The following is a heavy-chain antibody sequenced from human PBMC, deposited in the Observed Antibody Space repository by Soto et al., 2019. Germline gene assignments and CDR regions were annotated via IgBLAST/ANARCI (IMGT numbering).Heavy chain of an antibody. CDR1: GFTFSSYA. CDR3: AKDVAVAGTNLDY. Sequence: GGSLRLSCAASGFTFSSYAMSWVRQAPGKGLEWVSAVSRGGITTYYADSVKGRFTIARDNSKNTLYLQMNSLRAGDTAVYYCAKDVAVAGTNLDYWGQGTLVTVSS. J-gene: IGHJ4*02. CDR2: VSRGGITT. D-gene: IGHD6-19*01. V-gene: IGHV3-23*01.